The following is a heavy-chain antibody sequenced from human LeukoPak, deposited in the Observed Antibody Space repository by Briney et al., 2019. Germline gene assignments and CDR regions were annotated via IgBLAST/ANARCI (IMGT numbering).Heavy chain of an antibody. CDR1: GGSISGYF. Sequence: KPSETLSLTCTVSGGSISGYFWSWIRQPAGKGLEWIGRIYTSGSSNYNPSLKSRVTMSVDTSKNQFSLKLTSVTAADTAMYYCAGARHYDTSGVFDYWGQGTLVTVSS. D-gene: IGHD3-22*01. J-gene: IGHJ4*02. V-gene: IGHV4-4*07. CDR2: IYTSGSS. CDR3: AGARHYDTSGVFDY.